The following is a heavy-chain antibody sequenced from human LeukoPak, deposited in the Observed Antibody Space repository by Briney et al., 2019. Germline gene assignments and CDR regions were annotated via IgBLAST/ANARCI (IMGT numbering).Heavy chain of an antibody. CDR1: GISLSNYG. CDR2: ISERGGST. J-gene: IGHJ4*02. D-gene: IGHD3-10*01. V-gene: IGHV3-23*01. CDR3: AKRGVVIRGILVIGYHQEAYHYDF. Sequence: GGSLRLSCVVSGISLSNYGMTWVRQAPGKGLEWVSYISERGGSTTYADSVEGWFTISRDTSLNTLYLQMNNLRAEDTAVYFCAKRGVVIRGILVIGYHQEAYHYDFWGQGVLATVSS.